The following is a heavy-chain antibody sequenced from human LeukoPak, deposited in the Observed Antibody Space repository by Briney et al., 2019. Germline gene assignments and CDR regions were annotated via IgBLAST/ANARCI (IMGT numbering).Heavy chain of an antibody. D-gene: IGHD4-17*01. CDR1: GGSISSTIYY. V-gene: IGHV4-39*07. J-gene: IGHJ4*02. CDR2: IYYSGST. Sequence: SETLSLTCTVSGGSISSTIYYWGWIRQPPGKGLEWIGSIYYSGSTYYNPSLKGRVTLAVDTSKNQFSLKLSSVTAADTAVYYCARDHGDYMDSWGRGTLVTVSS. CDR3: ARDHGDYMDS.